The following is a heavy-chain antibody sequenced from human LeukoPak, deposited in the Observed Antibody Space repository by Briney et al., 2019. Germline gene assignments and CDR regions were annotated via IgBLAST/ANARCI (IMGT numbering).Heavy chain of an antibody. CDR3: ARDGSSGWYPLNWFDP. V-gene: IGHV4-38-2*02. J-gene: IGHJ5*02. CDR2: IYHSGST. Sequence: SETLSVTCAVSGYSISSCYYWGWIRQPPGKGLEWIGSIYHSGSTYYNPSLKSRVTISVDTSKSQFSLKLSSATAADTAVYYCARDGSSGWYPLNWFDPRGQGTLVTVSS. CDR1: GYSISSCYY. D-gene: IGHD6-19*01.